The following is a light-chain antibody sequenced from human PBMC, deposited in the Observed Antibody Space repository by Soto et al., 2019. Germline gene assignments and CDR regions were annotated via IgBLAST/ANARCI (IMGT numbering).Light chain of an antibody. CDR1: QSVSSY. J-gene: IGKJ1*01. V-gene: IGKV3-11*01. CDR3: QQGSNWPRT. CDR2: DAS. Sequence: EIVLTQSPATLSLSPGERATLSCRASQSVSSYLAWYQQKPGQAPRLLIYDASNRATGIPARFSGSGSGTDFTLTIGSLEPEDFAVYYCQQGSNWPRTFGQGTKVEIK.